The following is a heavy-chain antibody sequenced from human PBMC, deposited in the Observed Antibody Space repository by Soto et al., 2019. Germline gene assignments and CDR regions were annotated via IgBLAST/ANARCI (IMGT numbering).Heavy chain of an antibody. CDR2: IIPIFGTA. CDR1: GGTFSSYA. J-gene: IGHJ6*02. V-gene: IGHV1-69*13. CDR3: ASRRVAAADSYYYYGMDV. D-gene: IGHD6-13*01. Sequence: ASVKVSCKASGGTFSSYAISWVRQAPGQGLEWMGGIIPIFGTANYAQKFQGRVTITADESTSTAYMELSSLRSEDTAVYYCASRRVAAADSYYYYGMDVWGQGTTVTVSS.